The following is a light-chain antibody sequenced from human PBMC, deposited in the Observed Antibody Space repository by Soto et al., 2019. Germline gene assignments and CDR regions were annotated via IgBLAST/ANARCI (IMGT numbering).Light chain of an antibody. CDR2: GAY. Sequence: EMVLTQSPGTLSLYPGERATLSCRASQSISSSYFAWYQQKPGQAPRLLIYGAYSRATGIQDRFSGSGCGTDFNLTISRLEHEDFGVYYCQQYCSSPYTFGQGTKREIK. J-gene: IGKJ2*01. V-gene: IGKV3-20*01. CDR1: QSISSSY. CDR3: QQYCSSPYT.